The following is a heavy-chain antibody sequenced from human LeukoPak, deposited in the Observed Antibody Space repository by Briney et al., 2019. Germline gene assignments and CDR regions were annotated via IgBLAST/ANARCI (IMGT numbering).Heavy chain of an antibody. CDR3: ATPLDYYDSSGYHQGGD. CDR2: IWYDGSNK. J-gene: IGHJ4*02. D-gene: IGHD3-22*01. CDR1: GFTFSSYG. Sequence: PGGSLRLSCAASGFTFSSYGMHWVRQAPGKGLEWVAVIWYDGSNKHYADSVKGRFTISRDNAKNSLYLQMNSLRAEDTAVYYCATPLDYYDSSGYHQGGDWGQGTLVTISS. V-gene: IGHV3-33*03.